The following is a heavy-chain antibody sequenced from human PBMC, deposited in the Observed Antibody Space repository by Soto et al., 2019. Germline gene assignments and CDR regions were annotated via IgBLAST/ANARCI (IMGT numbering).Heavy chain of an antibody. D-gene: IGHD3-22*01. CDR3: ARSPNQYYYDSSGLDY. J-gene: IGHJ4*02. CDR2: INTYNGNT. Sequence: GASVEVSCKASGYTFTNYGISWVRQSPGQGLEWMGWINTYNGNTNYAQKLQGRVTMTTDTSTSTAYMELRSLRSDDTAVYYCARSPNQYYYDSSGLDYWGQGTLVTVSS. V-gene: IGHV1-18*01. CDR1: GYTFTNYG.